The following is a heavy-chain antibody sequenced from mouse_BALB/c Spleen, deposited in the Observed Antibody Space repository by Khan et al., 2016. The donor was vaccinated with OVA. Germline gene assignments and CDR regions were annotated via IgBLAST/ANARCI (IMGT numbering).Heavy chain of an antibody. CDR2: IWGGGSK. Sequence: QVQLKESGPGLVAPSQNLSITCSVSGFSLTDYGVSWIRQPPGKGLEWLGVIWGGGSKYYNSALESRLSISKDNSKSQVFLKMNSLQTDDTAMYYCAKGVWSYYYAVDYWGQGTSVTVSS. D-gene: IGHD2-10*02. V-gene: IGHV2-6-5*01. CDR3: AKGVWSYYYAVDY. J-gene: IGHJ4*01. CDR1: GFSLTDYG.